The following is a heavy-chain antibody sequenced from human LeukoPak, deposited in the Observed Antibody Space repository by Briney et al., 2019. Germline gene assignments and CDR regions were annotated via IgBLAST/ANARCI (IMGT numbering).Heavy chain of an antibody. V-gene: IGHV4-4*02. CDR1: GDSISSRNW. J-gene: IGHJ3*02. D-gene: IGHD3-22*01. Sequence: PSETLSLTCAVSGDSISSRNWWTWVRQPPGKGLEWIGEISHTGSTDYNPSLKSRVTMSVDKSKNQFSLKLRSVTAADTAVYYCARDSTDHYYDSSGPSGYAFDIWGQGTMVTVSS. CDR3: ARDSTDHYYDSSGPSGYAFDI. CDR2: ISHTGST.